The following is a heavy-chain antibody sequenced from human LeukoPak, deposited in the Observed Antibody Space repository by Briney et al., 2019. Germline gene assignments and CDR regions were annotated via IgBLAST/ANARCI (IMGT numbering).Heavy chain of an antibody. J-gene: IGHJ6*02. CDR3: ARAQIAAAGTFYYGMDV. D-gene: IGHD6-13*01. CDR1: GGSFSGYY. V-gene: IGHV4-34*01. Sequence: SETLSLTCAVYGGSFSGYYWSWIRQPPGKGLEWIGEINHSGSTNYNPSLKSRVTISVDTSKNQFSLKLSSVTAADTAVYYCARAQIAAAGTFYYGMDVWGQGTTVTVSS. CDR2: INHSGST.